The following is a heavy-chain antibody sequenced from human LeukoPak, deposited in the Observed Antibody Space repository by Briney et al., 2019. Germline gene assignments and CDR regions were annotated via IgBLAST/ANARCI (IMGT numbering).Heavy chain of an antibody. J-gene: IGHJ4*02. Sequence: GASVKVSCKASGYTLSGYYMHWVRQAPGQGLEWMGWINPNSGGTKYAQKFQGRVTMTRDTSISTAYMELSRLRSDDTAVYYCATEVTDWGQGTLVTVSS. D-gene: IGHD5-18*01. CDR1: GYTLSGYY. V-gene: IGHV1-2*02. CDR3: ATEVTD. CDR2: INPNSGGT.